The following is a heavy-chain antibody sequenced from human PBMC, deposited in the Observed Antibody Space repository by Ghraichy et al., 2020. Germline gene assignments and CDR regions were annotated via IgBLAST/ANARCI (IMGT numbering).Heavy chain of an antibody. CDR1: GLSFSSFA. V-gene: IGHV3-23*01. D-gene: IGHD1-26*01. CDR3: AKDLGASRRQGFDY. J-gene: IGHJ4*02. CDR2: ISGSGGST. Sequence: GESLNISCEVSGLSFSSFAITWVRQAPGKGLEWVSTISGSGGSTYYAASVKGRFTISRDNTKNTLYLQMNSLRAEDTAVYHCAKDLGASRRQGFDYWGQGTLVTVSS.